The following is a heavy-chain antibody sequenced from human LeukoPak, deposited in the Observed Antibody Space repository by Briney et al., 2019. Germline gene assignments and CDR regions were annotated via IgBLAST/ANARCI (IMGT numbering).Heavy chain of an antibody. CDR3: ARYYDSGSSDFDI. J-gene: IGHJ3*02. CDR2: INPNSGGT. Sequence: ASVKVSCKASGYTFTGYYMHWVRQAPGQGLEWIGWINPNSGGTNYAQKLQGRVTMTTDTSTSTAYMELRSLRSDDTAVYYCARYYDSGSSDFDIWGQGTMVTVSS. CDR1: GYTFTGYY. D-gene: IGHD3-10*01. V-gene: IGHV1-2*02.